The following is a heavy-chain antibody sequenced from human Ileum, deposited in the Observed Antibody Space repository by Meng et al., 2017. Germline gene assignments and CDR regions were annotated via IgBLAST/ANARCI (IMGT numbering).Heavy chain of an antibody. CDR2: IPHRGSS. J-gene: IGHJ1*01. CDR1: GDSITNHNW. D-gene: IGHD3-10*01. Sequence: QVQLREWGPALVKPSETLSLTCAVSGDSITNHNWWAWVRQPPGKALEWIGEIPHRGSSAYNPSLKSRVSMSIDKSKNQFSLKLTSVTAADTAVYHCLRGSGGSVWGQGTLVTVSS. V-gene: IGHV4-4*02. CDR3: LRGSGGSV.